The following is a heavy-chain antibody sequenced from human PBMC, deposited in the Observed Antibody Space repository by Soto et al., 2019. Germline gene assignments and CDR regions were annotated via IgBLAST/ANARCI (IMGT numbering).Heavy chain of an antibody. CDR2: ISAYNGYT. CDR3: ARLPKGSMVTS. V-gene: IGHV1-18*01. Sequence: QVHLEQSGAEVKKPGASVKVSCKASGYSFTSYGFTWVRQAPGQGLEWVGWISAYNGYTNYAQKLQGRVTMTTDTSTTTAYMELRGLTSDDTAVYYCARLPKGSMVTSWGQGTLVTVSS. J-gene: IGHJ4*02. CDR1: GYSFTSYG. D-gene: IGHD2-21*02.